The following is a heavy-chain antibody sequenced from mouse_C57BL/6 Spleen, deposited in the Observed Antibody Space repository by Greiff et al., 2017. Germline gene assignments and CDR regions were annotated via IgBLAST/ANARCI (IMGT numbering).Heavy chain of an antibody. V-gene: IGHV1-26*01. D-gene: IGHD1-3*01. CDR1: GYTFTDYY. J-gene: IGHJ4*01. CDR3: AREALGLYSSMDY. Sequence: EVQLQQSGPELVKPGASVKISCKASGYTFTDYYMNWVKQSHGKSLEWIGDINPNNGGTSYNQKFKGKATLTVDKSSSTAYMELRSLTSEDSAVYYCAREALGLYSSMDYWGQGTSVTVSS. CDR2: INPNNGGT.